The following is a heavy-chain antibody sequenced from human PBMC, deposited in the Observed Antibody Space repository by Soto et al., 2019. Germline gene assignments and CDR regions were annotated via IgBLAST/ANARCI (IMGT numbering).Heavy chain of an antibody. Sequence: SETRSLTCTVSGGAISSYYWSWIRQSPGERLEWIGYINYSGSTNYNPSLKSRVTISLDRPNNQFSLRVSSVTAADTAVYYCARGEYHDSGTYYWSDYYSEYWGQSNLLNVSA. CDR3: ARGEYHDSGTYYWSDYYSEY. CDR2: INYSGST. CDR1: GGAISSYY. V-gene: IGHV4-59*01. J-gene: IGHJ4*02. D-gene: IGHD3-22*01.